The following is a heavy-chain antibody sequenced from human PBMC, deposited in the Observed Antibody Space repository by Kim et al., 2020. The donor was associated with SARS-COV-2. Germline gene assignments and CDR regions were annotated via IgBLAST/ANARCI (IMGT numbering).Heavy chain of an antibody. CDR3: ARTLWGSGYMDV. Sequence: RNSPTFQGQVTISADKSISTAYLQWSSLKASDTAMYYCARTLWGSGYMDVWGKGTTVTVSS. D-gene: IGHD3-10*01. J-gene: IGHJ6*03. V-gene: IGHV5-51*01.